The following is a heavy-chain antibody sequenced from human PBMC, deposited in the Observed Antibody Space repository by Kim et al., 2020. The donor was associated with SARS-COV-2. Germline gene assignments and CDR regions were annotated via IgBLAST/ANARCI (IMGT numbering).Heavy chain of an antibody. V-gene: IGHV3-11*01. Sequence: GGSLRLSCAASGFTFSDYYMSWIRQAPGKGLEWVSYISSSGSTIYYADSVKGRFTISRDNAKNSLYQQMNSLRAEDTAVYYCARDRKYYDSSDRFDYWGQGTLVTVSS. J-gene: IGHJ4*02. D-gene: IGHD3-22*01. CDR2: ISSSGSTI. CDR3: ARDRKYYDSSDRFDY. CDR1: GFTFSDYY.